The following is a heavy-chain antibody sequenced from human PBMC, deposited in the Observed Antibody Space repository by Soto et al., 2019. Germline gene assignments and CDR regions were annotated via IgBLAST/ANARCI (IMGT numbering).Heavy chain of an antibody. D-gene: IGHD3-22*01. Sequence: VASVKVSCKASGYTFTSYGISWVRQAPGQGLEWMGWISAYNGNTNYAQKLQGRVTMTTDTSTSTAYMELRSLRSDDTAVYYCARVGYYYDSSGYLYYFDYWGQGTLVTVSS. CDR1: GYTFTSYG. CDR2: ISAYNGNT. CDR3: ARVGYYYDSSGYLYYFDY. V-gene: IGHV1-18*01. J-gene: IGHJ4*02.